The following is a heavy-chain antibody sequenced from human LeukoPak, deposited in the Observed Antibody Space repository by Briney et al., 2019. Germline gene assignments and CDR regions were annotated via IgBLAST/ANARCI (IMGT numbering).Heavy chain of an antibody. CDR2: ISGSGGST. CDR1: GFTFSSYA. Sequence: GGSLRLSCAASGFTFSSYAVNWVRQAPGKGLEWVPGISGSGGSTYYADSVKGRFTISRDNSKNTLYVQMNSLRAEDTAVYYCARADSNWHLYYFDYWGQGTLVTVSS. J-gene: IGHJ4*02. CDR3: ARADSNWHLYYFDY. D-gene: IGHD6-13*01. V-gene: IGHV3-23*01.